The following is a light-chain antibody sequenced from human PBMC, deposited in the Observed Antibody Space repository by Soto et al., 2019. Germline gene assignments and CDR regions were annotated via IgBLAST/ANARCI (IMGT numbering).Light chain of an antibody. Sequence: IVLTQSPVTLAVSPGESAVLSCRASQSVSTSLAWYQHKPGQAPRLFISDASKRAPGIPARFTGSGSGAHFTRTISSLEPEDIAVYYCQVRDVWPSFGQGTKVEIK. CDR3: QVRDVWPS. CDR2: DAS. CDR1: QSVSTS. J-gene: IGKJ1*01. V-gene: IGKV3-11*01.